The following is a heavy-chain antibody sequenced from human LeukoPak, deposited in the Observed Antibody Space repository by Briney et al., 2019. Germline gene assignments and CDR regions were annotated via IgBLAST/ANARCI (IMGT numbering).Heavy chain of an antibody. CDR2: NNGDGSTT. CDR1: GFSLSGCW. Sequence: QPGGSLRLSCVASGFSLSGCWMYWVRQAPVKGLMYISRNNGDGSTTNYADVVKGRFTMSRDNVKNTLYLQMNSLRVEDTAVYYCAREAVAGNHLFDYWGQGTLVTVSS. V-gene: IGHV3-74*01. J-gene: IGHJ4*02. D-gene: IGHD6-19*01. CDR3: AREAVAGNHLFDY.